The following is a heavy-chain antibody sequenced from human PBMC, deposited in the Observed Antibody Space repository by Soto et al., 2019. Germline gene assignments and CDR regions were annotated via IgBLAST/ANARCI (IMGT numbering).Heavy chain of an antibody. CDR1: GFTLSGYW. D-gene: IGHD3-22*01. CDR2: ISPDGSST. J-gene: IGHJ4*02. Sequence: EVQLVESGGGLVQPGGSLRLSCEASGFTLSGYWMHWVRQVPGKGLVWVSRISPDGSSTTHADSVKGRFTISRDNAKNALDLQMNSLRPEDAAVYDCVRPRYDGSGTPFDYWGQGALVTVSS. V-gene: IGHV3-74*01. CDR3: VRPRYDGSGTPFDY.